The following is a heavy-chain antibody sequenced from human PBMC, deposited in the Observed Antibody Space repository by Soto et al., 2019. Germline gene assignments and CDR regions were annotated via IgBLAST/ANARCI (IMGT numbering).Heavy chain of an antibody. CDR1: GFTCGDYY. J-gene: IGHJ4*02. Sequence: QVQLVESGGGLVKPGVSLRLSCAASGFTCGDYYMSWIRQAPGKGLEWVSSISISGRSTYYVDSVRGRFHISRNNAKTSLVLQLDILVAEAAAVYYGSRATAARPAACYLCQGPLLTVSS. CDR2: ISISGRST. D-gene: IGHD6-6*01. CDR3: SRATAARPAACY. V-gene: IGHV3-11*01.